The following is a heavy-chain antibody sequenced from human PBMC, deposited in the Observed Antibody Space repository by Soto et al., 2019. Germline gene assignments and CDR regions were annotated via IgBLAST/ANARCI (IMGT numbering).Heavy chain of an antibody. Sequence: QVQLVQAGAEVKKPGASVKVCCEVCGYTFTGYYMHWVRQAPAQGLEWMGWINPNSGGTNYAQKCQGWVTMTRDTSIRTAYMELSRLKSDATAVYYRARGDYYNYGMDVLGQGTQVTGSS. CDR2: INPNSGGT. J-gene: IGHJ6*02. V-gene: IGHV1-2*04. CDR3: ARGDYYNYGMDV. CDR1: GYTFTGYY.